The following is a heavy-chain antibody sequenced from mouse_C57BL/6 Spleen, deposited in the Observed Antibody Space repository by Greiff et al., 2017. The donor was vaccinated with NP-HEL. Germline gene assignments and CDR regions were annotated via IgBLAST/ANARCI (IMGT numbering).Heavy chain of an antibody. Sequence: QVQLQQSGAELVRPGASVTPSCKASGYTFTDYEMHWVKQTPVHVLEWIGAIDPETGGTAYIQKFKGKAILTADKSSSTAYMELRSLTSEDSAVYYCTRNNPNWEYFDYWGQGTTLTVSS. CDR3: TRNNPNWEYFDY. J-gene: IGHJ2*01. V-gene: IGHV1-15*01. CDR1: GYTFTDYE. CDR2: IDPETGGT. D-gene: IGHD4-1*01.